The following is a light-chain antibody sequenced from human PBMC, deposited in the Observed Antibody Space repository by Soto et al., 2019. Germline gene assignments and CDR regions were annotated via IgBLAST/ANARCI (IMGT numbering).Light chain of an antibody. CDR1: QSVLYSSNNKNY. J-gene: IGKJ4*01. CDR3: QQYVNSPLT. V-gene: IGKV4-1*01. Sequence: DIVMTQSPDSLAVSLGERATINCKSSQSVLYSSNNKNYLAWYQQKPGQAPRLLIYEASTRATGIPDRFSGSGSGTDFTLTVTGLEPEDFAVYYCQQYVNSPLTFGGGTKVDIK. CDR2: EAS.